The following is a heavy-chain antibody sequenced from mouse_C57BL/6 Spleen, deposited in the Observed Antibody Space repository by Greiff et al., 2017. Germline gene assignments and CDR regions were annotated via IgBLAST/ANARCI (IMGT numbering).Heavy chain of an antibody. CDR3: ARGVGRGY. J-gene: IGHJ2*01. D-gene: IGHD1-1*02. V-gene: IGHV1-69*01. CDR1: GYTFTSYW. Sequence: QVQLQQSGAELVMPGASVKLSCKASGYTFTSYWMHWVKQRPGQGLEWIGEIDPSDSYTNYNQKFNGKSTLTVDKSSSTAYMQLSSLTTEDSAVYYGARGVGRGYWGQGTTLTVSS. CDR2: IDPSDSYT.